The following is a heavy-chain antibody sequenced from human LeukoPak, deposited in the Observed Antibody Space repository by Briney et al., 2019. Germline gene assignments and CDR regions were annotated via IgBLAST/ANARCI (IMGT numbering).Heavy chain of an antibody. CDR2: IWYDGTNK. CDR1: GFTFNNYG. J-gene: IGHJ3*02. Sequence: GGSLRLSCAASGFTFNNYGMHRVRHAPGNGVGGVALIWYDGTNKYYGDSVKGRFTISRDNSKNTLYLQMNSLRAEDTAVYYCARGRFGELSVATFDIWGQGTMVTVSS. V-gene: IGHV3-33*01. D-gene: IGHD3-10*01. CDR3: ARGRFGELSVATFDI.